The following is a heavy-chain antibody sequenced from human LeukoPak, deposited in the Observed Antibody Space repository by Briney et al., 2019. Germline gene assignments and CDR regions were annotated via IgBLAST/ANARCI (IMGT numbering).Heavy chain of an antibody. V-gene: IGHV3-74*01. J-gene: IGHJ3*02. CDR1: GFTFSSYW. Sequence: GGSLRLSCAASGFTFSSYWMHWVRQAPRKGLVWVSCINSDGSRTSYADSVKGRFTISRDNAKNTLYLQTDSLRVEDTAVYFCARVGNFGLDAFDIWGQGTMVTVSS. CDR2: INSDGSRT. CDR3: ARVGNFGLDAFDI. D-gene: IGHD3/OR15-3a*01.